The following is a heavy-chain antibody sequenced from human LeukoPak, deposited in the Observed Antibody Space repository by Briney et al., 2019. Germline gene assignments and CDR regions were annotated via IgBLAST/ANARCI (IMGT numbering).Heavy chain of an antibody. CDR3: ARDLAPTVRFGPDC. D-gene: IGHD3-10*01. CDR1: GYTFISYG. Sequence: ASVKVSCKASGYTFISYGISWVRQAPGQGLEWMGWISAYNGNTNYAQKLQGRVTMTTDTSTSTAYMELRSLRSDDTAVYYCARDLAPTVRFGPDCWGQGTLVTVSS. CDR2: ISAYNGNT. V-gene: IGHV1-18*01. J-gene: IGHJ4*02.